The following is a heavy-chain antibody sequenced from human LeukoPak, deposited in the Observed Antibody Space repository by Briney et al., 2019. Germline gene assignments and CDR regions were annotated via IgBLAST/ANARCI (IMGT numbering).Heavy chain of an antibody. CDR2: MNPNSGNT. CDR1: GYTFTSYD. CDR3: ASRVAAAGTHYYYYMDV. Sequence: ASVKVSCKASGYTFTSYDINWVRQATGQGLEWMGWMNPNSGNTGYAQKFQGRVTMTRNTSISTAYMELSSLRSEDTAVYYCASRVAAAGTHYYYYMDVWGKGTTVTVSS. J-gene: IGHJ6*03. D-gene: IGHD6-13*01. V-gene: IGHV1-8*01.